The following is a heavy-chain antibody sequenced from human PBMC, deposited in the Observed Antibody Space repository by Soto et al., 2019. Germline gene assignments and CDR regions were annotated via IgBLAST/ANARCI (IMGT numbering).Heavy chain of an antibody. J-gene: IGHJ5*02. CDR1: GYTFTNYG. CDR2: VSPYNGNT. D-gene: IGHD3-10*01. Sequence: QVKLVQSGAEVKKPGASVKVSCKASGYTFTNYGISWVRQAPGQGLEWIAWVSPYNGNTNYAQTVQGRVTMTTDTSTSPAYMELRSLRSDDTAVYYCARDTDYYGSGDNWFDPWGQGTLVTVSS. CDR3: ARDTDYYGSGDNWFDP. V-gene: IGHV1-18*01.